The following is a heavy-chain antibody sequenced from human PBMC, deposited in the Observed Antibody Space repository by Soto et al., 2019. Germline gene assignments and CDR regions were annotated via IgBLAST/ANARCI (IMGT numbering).Heavy chain of an antibody. Sequence: ASVKVSCKASGYTFTSYYMHWVRQAPGQGLEWKGIINPSGGSTSYAQKFQGRVTMTRDTSTSTVYMELSSLRSEDTAVYYCARDIVVADYGMDVWGQGTTVTVS. CDR2: INPSGGST. J-gene: IGHJ6*02. CDR1: GYTFTSYY. CDR3: ARDIVVADYGMDV. D-gene: IGHD2-15*01. V-gene: IGHV1-46*03.